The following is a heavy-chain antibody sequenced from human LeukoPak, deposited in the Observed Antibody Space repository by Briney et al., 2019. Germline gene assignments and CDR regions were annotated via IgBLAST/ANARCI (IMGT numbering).Heavy chain of an antibody. Sequence: GGSLRLSCAASGFTFSSYAMSWVRQAPGKGLEWVSAISGSGGSTYYADSVKGRFTISRDDSKNTVYLQMNSLRAEDTAVYYCAKESPYYSGRDYYFDYWGPGTLVTVSS. CDR3: AKESPYYSGRDYYFDY. CDR2: ISGSGGST. V-gene: IGHV3-23*01. D-gene: IGHD3-10*01. J-gene: IGHJ4*02. CDR1: GFTFSSYA.